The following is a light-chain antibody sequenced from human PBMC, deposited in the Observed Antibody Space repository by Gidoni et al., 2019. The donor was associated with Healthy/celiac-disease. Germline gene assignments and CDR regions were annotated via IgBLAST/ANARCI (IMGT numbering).Light chain of an antibody. CDR3: GTWDSSLSAGV. V-gene: IGLV1-51*01. J-gene: IGLJ3*02. Sequence: QSVLPQPPSVSAAHGQKVTISCSGRSSNIGNNYVSWFQQPPGTALKLLIYDNNKRPSGLPDRLSGSKSGTSATLGIPGLQTGDEADYYCGTWDSSLSAGVFGGGTKLTVL. CDR1: SSNIGNNY. CDR2: DNN.